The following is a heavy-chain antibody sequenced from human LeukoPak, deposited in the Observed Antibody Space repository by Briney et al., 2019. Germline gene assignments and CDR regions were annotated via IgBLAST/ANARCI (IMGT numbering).Heavy chain of an antibody. CDR3: ARHEYNYGSGTYYYYGLDV. Sequence: PSETLSLTCTVSGGSISSYYWSWIRQPPGKGLEWIGYIYYSGSTNYNPSLKSRVTISVDTSKNQFSLKLSSVTAADTAVYYCARHEYNYGSGTYYYYGLDVWGQGTTVTVSS. CDR1: GGSISSYY. J-gene: IGHJ6*02. V-gene: IGHV4-59*08. CDR2: IYYSGST. D-gene: IGHD3-10*01.